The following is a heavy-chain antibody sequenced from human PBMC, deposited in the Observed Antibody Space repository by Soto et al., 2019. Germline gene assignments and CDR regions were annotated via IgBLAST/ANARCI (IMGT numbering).Heavy chain of an antibody. V-gene: IGHV4-4*07. D-gene: IGHD6-19*01. J-gene: IGHJ5*02. CDR2: ISTSGTT. CDR1: GASISSYF. CDR3: AREAGPDRWFDP. Sequence: LSLTCTVSGASISSYFWTWIRQPAGKGLDWIGRISTSGTTNYNPSLKSRVTMSVDTSKNHFSLNLSSVTAADTAVYYCAREAGPDRWFDPWGQGXLVTVSS.